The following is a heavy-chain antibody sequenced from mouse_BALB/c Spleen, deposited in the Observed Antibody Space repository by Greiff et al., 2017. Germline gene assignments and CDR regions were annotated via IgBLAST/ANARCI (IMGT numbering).Heavy chain of an antibody. V-gene: IGHV3-2*02. CDR2: ISYSGST. CDR3: ARGGTAYLDY. CDR1: GYSITSDYA. J-gene: IGHJ2*01. Sequence: EVQLQQSGPGLVKPSQSLSLTCTVTGYSITSDYAWNWIRQFPGNKLEWMGYISYSGSTSYNPSLKSRISITRDTSKNQFFLQLNSVTTEDTATYYCARGGTAYLDYWGQGTTLTVSS. D-gene: IGHD1-2*01.